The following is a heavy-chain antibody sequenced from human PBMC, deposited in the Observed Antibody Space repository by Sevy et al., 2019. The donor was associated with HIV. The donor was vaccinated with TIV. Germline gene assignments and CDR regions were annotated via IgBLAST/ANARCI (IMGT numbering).Heavy chain of an antibody. J-gene: IGHJ4*02. CDR3: ARSDPAGTAYYFDY. V-gene: IGHV3-11*01. Sequence: GGSLRLSCAAFGFTFSDTFMTWIRQAPGKGLEWVSYISSSGSTIYYADSVKGRFTISRDNAKNSLYLQMNSLRAEDTAVYYCARSDPAGTAYYFDYWGQGTLVTVSS. D-gene: IGHD6-13*01. CDR1: GFTFSDTF. CDR2: ISSSGSTI.